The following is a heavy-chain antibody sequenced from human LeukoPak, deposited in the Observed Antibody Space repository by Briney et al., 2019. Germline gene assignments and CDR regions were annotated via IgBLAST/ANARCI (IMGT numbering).Heavy chain of an antibody. CDR2: ISSSSYT. D-gene: IGHD5-18*01. Sequence: GSLRLSCAASGFTFSDYYMSWIRQAPGKGLEWVSYISSSSYTTYADSVKGRFTISRDNAKNSLYLQMNSLRAEDTAVYYCARDEGYSYGSCDYWGQGTLVTVSS. J-gene: IGHJ4*02. V-gene: IGHV3-11*06. CDR3: ARDEGYSYGSCDY. CDR1: GFTFSDYY.